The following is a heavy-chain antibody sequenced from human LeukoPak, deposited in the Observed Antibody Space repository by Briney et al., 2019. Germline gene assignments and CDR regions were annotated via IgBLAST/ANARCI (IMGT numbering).Heavy chain of an antibody. V-gene: IGHV4-34*01. CDR1: GGSFSGYY. CDR2: INHSGST. J-gene: IGHJ5*02. Sequence: SETLSLTCAVYGGSFSGYYWSWIRQPPGKGLEWIGEINHSGSTNYNPSLKSRVTISVDTSKNQFSLKLSSVTAADTAVYFCARDSGGYYYDSSAYDWFDPWGQGTLVIVSS. D-gene: IGHD3-22*01. CDR3: ARDSGGYYYDSSAYDWFDP.